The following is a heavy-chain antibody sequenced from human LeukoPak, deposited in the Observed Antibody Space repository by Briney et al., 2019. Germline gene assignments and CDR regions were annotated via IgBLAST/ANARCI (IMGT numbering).Heavy chain of an antibody. CDR2: ISSSGSTI. CDR3: AKDLVQRGAFDI. CDR1: GFTFSSCE. V-gene: IGHV3-48*03. J-gene: IGHJ3*02. Sequence: PGGSLRLSCAASGFTFSSCEMNWVRQAPGKGLEWVSYISSSGSTIYYADSVKGRFTISRDNSKNTLYLQMNSLRVEDTAVYYCAKDLVQRGAFDIWGQGTMVTVSS. D-gene: IGHD6-6*01.